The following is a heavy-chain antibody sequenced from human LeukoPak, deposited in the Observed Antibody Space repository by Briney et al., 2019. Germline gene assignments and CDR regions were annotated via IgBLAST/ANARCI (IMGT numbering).Heavy chain of an antibody. Sequence: PGGSLRLSCEGSGFTFSSYEMNWVRQAPGKGLEWVSYIHTGSSPTSYADSVKGRFTISRDNAKNSLYLQMNSLRAEDTAGYYCARVRSYFYYYYMDVWGKGTMVTVSS. CDR3: ARVRSYFYYYYMDV. V-gene: IGHV3-48*03. CDR1: GFTFSSYE. J-gene: IGHJ6*03. CDR2: IHTGSSPT. D-gene: IGHD3-10*01.